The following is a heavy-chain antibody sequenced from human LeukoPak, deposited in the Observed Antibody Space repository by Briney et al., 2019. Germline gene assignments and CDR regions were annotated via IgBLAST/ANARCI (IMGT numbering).Heavy chain of an antibody. V-gene: IGHV3-48*01. CDR1: GFTFRTYS. D-gene: IGHD6-19*01. CDR2: IGSSGTVT. Sequence: PGGSLRLSCAASGFTFRTYSMSWVRQAPGKGLEWISYIGSSGTVTHYADSVKGRFNISRDNANNSVILQMNSLGAEDTAVYYCAKDTGYSSGWYTSWGQGTLVTVSS. CDR3: AKDTGYSSGWYTS. J-gene: IGHJ4*02.